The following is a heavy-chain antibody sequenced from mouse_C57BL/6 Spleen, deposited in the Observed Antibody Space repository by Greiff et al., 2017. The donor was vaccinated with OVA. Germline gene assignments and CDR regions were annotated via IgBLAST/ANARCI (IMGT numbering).Heavy chain of an antibody. D-gene: IGHD2-1*01. V-gene: IGHV1-15*01. Sequence: VQLQQSGAELVRPGASVTLSCKASGYTFTDYEMHWVKQTPVHGLEWIGAIDPETGGTAYNQKFKGKAILTADKSSSTAYMELRSLTSEDSAVYYCTSQIYYGNFYYAMDYWGQGTSVTVSS. CDR2: IDPETGGT. J-gene: IGHJ4*01. CDR1: GYTFTDYE. CDR3: TSQIYYGNFYYAMDY.